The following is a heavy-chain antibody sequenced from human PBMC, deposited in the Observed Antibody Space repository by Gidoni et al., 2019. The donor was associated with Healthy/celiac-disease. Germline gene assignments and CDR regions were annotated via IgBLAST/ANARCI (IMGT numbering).Heavy chain of an antibody. CDR1: GGPFSSYA. CDR3: AREATSYYYYYGMDV. V-gene: IGHV1-69*04. Sequence: QVQLVQSGAEVKKPGSSVKVSCKASGGPFSSYAISWVRQAPGQGLEWMGRIIPILGIANYAQKFQGRVTITADKSTSTAYMELSSLRSEDTAVYYCAREATSYYYYYGMDVWGQGTTVTVSS. J-gene: IGHJ6*02. CDR2: IIPILGIA. D-gene: IGHD5-12*01.